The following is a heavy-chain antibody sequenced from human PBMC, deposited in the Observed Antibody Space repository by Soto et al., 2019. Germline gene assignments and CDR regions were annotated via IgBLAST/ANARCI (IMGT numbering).Heavy chain of an antibody. CDR1: GFTFSSYS. CDR3: ARDAWQWLVLIGYGMDV. Sequence: PGGSLRLSCAASGFTFSSYSMNWVRQAPGKGLEWVSYISSSSSTIYYADSVKGRFTIPRDNAKNSLYLQMNSLRAEDTAVYYCARDAWQWLVLIGYGMDVWGQGTTVTVSS. CDR2: ISSSSSTI. V-gene: IGHV3-48*01. D-gene: IGHD6-19*01. J-gene: IGHJ6*02.